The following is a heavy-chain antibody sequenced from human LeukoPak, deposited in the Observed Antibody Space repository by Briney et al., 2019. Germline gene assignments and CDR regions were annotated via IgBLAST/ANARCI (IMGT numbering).Heavy chain of an antibody. CDR2: IYYSGST. CDR1: GGSFSGYY. V-gene: IGHV4-59*01. D-gene: IGHD3-22*01. CDR3: ARVLPYYDSSGYTLDY. J-gene: IGHJ4*02. Sequence: SETLSLTCAVYGGSFSGYYWSWIRQPPGKGLEWIGYIYYSGSTNYNPSLKSRVTISVDTSKNQFSLKLSSVTAADTAVYYCARVLPYYDSSGYTLDYWGQGTLVTVSS.